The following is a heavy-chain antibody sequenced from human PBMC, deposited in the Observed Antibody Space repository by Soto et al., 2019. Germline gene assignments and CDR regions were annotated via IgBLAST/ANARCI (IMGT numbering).Heavy chain of an antibody. D-gene: IGHD5-18*01. J-gene: IGHJ4*02. V-gene: IGHV3-15*01. Sequence: GGSLDLSCADSGFTFNNVWMTWVRQAPGKGLEWVGHIKSKSDGGTPDYAAPVKGRFNISRDDSQNTLFVQMHNLKTEDTAVYYCTTLHSYGLDYWGQGALVTVSS. CDR1: GFTFNNVW. CDR2: IKSKSDGGTP. CDR3: TTLHSYGLDY.